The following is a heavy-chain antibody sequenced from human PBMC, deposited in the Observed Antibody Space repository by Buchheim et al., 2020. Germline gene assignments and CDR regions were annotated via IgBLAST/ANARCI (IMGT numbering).Heavy chain of an antibody. J-gene: IGHJ3*02. CDR3: AREIEEMATIGRISAGDAFDI. V-gene: IGHV4-31*03. CDR2: IYYSGST. Sequence: QVQLQESGPGLVKPSQILSLTCTVSGGSISSGGYYWSWIRQHPGKGLEWIGYIYYSGSTYYNPSLKSRVTISVDTSKNQFSLKLSSVTAADMAVYYCAREIEEMATIGRISAGDAFDIWGQGT. D-gene: IGHD5-24*01. CDR1: GGSISSGGYY.